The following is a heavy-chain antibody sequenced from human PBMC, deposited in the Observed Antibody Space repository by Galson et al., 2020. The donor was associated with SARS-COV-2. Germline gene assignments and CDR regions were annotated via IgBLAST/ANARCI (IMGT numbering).Heavy chain of an antibody. V-gene: IGHV1-2*02. J-gene: IGHJ3*02. Sequence: ASVKVSCKASGYTFTGYYMHWVRQPPGQGLQWMRWTHPNSGGTNYAQKFQGRVTMTRDTSISIAYMELSRLRSDDTAVYYCARDGTAMVTNGFDIWGQGTMVTVSS. CDR2: THPNSGGT. CDR1: GYTFTGYY. CDR3: ARDGTAMVTNGFDI. D-gene: IGHD5-18*01.